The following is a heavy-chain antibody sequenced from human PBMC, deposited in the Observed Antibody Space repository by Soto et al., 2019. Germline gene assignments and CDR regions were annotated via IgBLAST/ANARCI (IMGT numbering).Heavy chain of an antibody. J-gene: IGHJ4*02. CDR1: GGSISGSY. D-gene: IGHD2-8*02. Sequence: SETLSRTCSVSGGSISGSYWSWIRQSPGKGLEWLGYVYYTGSTNYSPSLRSRVSISVDTSKNEFSLRLSSVTAADTAVYFCARSVAVPGAHIDYWGQGTQVTVSS. CDR2: VYYTGST. V-gene: IGHV4-59*01. CDR3: ARSVAVPGAHIDY.